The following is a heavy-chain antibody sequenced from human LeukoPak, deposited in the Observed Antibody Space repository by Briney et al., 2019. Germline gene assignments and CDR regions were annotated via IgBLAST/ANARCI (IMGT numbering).Heavy chain of an antibody. Sequence: TSETLSLTCSVSGGSISGSSYYWGWIRQPPGKGLEWIGSFSYTGRTYYNPSLRSRVTISVDTSKNQFSLKLNSVTAADTAVYYCARGLGGTTDYWGQGTLVTVSS. CDR1: GGSISGSSYY. D-gene: IGHD1-14*01. V-gene: IGHV4-39*02. J-gene: IGHJ4*02. CDR2: FSYTGRT. CDR3: ARGLGGTTDY.